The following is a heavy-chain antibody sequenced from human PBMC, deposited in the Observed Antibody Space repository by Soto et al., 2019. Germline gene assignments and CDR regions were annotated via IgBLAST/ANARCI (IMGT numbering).Heavy chain of an antibody. V-gene: IGHV3-7*01. J-gene: IGHJ6*03. Sequence: SRRSLRLSCAASAVTLSSDSMRWVRRVPGKGLEWVANIKQDGSEKYYVDSVKGRFTISRDNAKNSLYLQMNSLRAEDTAVYYCATRPDANWNYIDYYYYYMDVWGKGT. CDR3: ATRPDANWNYIDYYYYYMDV. CDR2: IKQDGSEK. D-gene: IGHD1-7*01. CDR1: AVTLSSDS.